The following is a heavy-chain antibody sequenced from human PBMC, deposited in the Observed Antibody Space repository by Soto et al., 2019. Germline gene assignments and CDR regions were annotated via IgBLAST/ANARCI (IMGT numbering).Heavy chain of an antibody. D-gene: IGHD2-21*01. J-gene: IGHJ5*02. V-gene: IGHV2-5*02. CDR2: IYWDNTR. CDR3: AHRVSAYVLGMCVGRRFDT. CDR1: GFSLTASGEN. Sequence: QITLDESGPTLVRPTHTLTLTCNFSGFSLTASGENVAWLRQAPGKTLELLTIIYWDNTRRFNPSLRNRLSITKDSSNKQVLLAVSDMHYYDSGSYYCAHRVSAYVLGMCVGRRFDTWGPGVQVTVAS.